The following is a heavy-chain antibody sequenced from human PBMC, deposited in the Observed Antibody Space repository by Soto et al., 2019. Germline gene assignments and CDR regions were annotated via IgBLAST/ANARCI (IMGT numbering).Heavy chain of an antibody. V-gene: IGHV1-69*13. Sequence: SVKVSCKASGGTFSSYAISWVRQAPGQGLEWMGGIIPIFGTANYAQKFQGRVTITADESTSTAYMELSSLRSEDTAVYYCARGPPNIAVAPLGYWGQGTLVTVSS. CDR2: IIPIFGTA. CDR1: GGTFSSYA. J-gene: IGHJ4*02. D-gene: IGHD6-19*01. CDR3: ARGPPNIAVAPLGY.